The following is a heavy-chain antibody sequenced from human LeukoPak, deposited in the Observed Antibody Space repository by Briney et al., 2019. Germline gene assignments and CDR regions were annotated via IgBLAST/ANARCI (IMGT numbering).Heavy chain of an antibody. Sequence: PGGSLRLSCEASAFIFSGHWLNWVRQAPGKGLEWVAVISYDGSNKYYADSVKGRFTISRDNSKNTLYLQMNSLRAEDTAVYYCARETGSAVGSTDFDYWGQGTLVTVSS. V-gene: IGHV3-30*03. CDR2: ISYDGSNK. J-gene: IGHJ4*02. CDR1: AFIFSGHW. CDR3: ARETGSAVGSTDFDY. D-gene: IGHD4-17*01.